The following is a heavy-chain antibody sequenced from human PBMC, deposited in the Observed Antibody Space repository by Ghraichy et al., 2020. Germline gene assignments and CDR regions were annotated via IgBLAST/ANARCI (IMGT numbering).Heavy chain of an antibody. J-gene: IGHJ4*02. D-gene: IGHD1/OR15-1a*01. CDR3: ARMTRTFFRPFDS. V-gene: IGHV3-48*03. CDR1: GFTFSDYE. CDR2: IGFTGSTI. Sequence: GGSLRLSCAASGFTFSDYELNWVRQAPGKGLEWISYIGFTGSTIYYADSVNGRFTISRDNAKNSLYLQMSSLRVVDTAVYYCARMTRTFFRPFDSWGQGTSVTVSS.